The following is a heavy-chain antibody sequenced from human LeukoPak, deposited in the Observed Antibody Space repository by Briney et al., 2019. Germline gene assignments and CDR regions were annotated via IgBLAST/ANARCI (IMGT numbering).Heavy chain of an antibody. J-gene: IGHJ3*02. V-gene: IGHV4-34*01. CDR2: INHSGST. D-gene: IGHD3-3*01. Sequence: SETLSLTCAVYGGSFSGYYWSWLRQPPGKGLEWIGEINHSGSTNYNPSLKSRVTISVDTSKTQFSLKLSSVTAADTAVYYCARGRPQIYDFWSGYYCDAFDIWGQGTMVTVSS. CDR3: ARGRPQIYDFWSGYYCDAFDI. CDR1: GGSFSGYY.